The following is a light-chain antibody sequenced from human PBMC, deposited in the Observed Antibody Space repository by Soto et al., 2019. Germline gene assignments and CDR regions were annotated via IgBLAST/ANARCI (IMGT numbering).Light chain of an antibody. Sequence: DILVTQSPSSVSASVGDRVTLSCRASQDIAGYLAWYQHKPGRAPELLIRAASSLQSGVPSRFSGSGSGTDFTLTISSLQPEDFATYYCQQSYITPLTFGGGTKVDIK. CDR1: QDIAGY. CDR2: AAS. CDR3: QQSYITPLT. J-gene: IGKJ4*01. V-gene: IGKV1-39*01.